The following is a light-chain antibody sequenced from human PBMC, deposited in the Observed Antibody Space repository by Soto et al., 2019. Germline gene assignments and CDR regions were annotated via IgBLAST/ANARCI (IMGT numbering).Light chain of an antibody. CDR3: MHATQFPHT. CDR1: QSLLHRDINTY. CDR2: KIS. Sequence: DIVMTQTPFSSAVTLGQPASISCRSSQSLLHRDINTYLGCPQQRPGQPPRLLIYKISTLFTGVPDRFSGSGAGTYFTLKISRVEPEDVWVYYCMHATQFPHTVGRGTKVDSK. V-gene: IGKV2-24*01. J-gene: IGKJ2*01.